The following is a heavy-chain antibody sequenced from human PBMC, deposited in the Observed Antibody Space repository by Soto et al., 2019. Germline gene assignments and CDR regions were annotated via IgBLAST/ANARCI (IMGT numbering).Heavy chain of an antibody. CDR3: ARFLVVVAARGSGNWFDP. J-gene: IGHJ5*02. Sequence: SETLSLTCTVSGGSISSGGYYWSWIRQHPGKGLEWIGYIYYSGSTYYNPSLKSRVTISVDTSKNQFSLKLSSVTAADTAVYYCARFLVVVAARGSGNWFDPWGQGTLVTVSS. CDR2: IYYSGST. CDR1: GGSISSGGYY. V-gene: IGHV4-31*03. D-gene: IGHD2-15*01.